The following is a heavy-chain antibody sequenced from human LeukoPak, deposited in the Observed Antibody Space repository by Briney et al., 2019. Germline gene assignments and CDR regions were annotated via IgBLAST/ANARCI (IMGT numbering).Heavy chain of an antibody. CDR1: VYTFTGYY. V-gene: IGHV1-2*02. CDR3: ASEFGYCSGGSCYSDPTEYFQH. CDR2: INPNSCGT. D-gene: IGHD2-15*01. Sequence: ASVKVSCKASVYTFTGYYMHWVRQAPGQGLAWMGWINPNSCGTNYAQKFQGRVTMTRDTSISTAYMELSRLRSDDTAVYYCASEFGYCSGGSCYSDPTEYFQHWGQGTLVTVSS. J-gene: IGHJ1*01.